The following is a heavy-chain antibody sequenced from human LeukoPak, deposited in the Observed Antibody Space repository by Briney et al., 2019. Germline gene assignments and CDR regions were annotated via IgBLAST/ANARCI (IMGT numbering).Heavy chain of an antibody. CDR1: GFTFSSYW. Sequence: GGSLRLSCAASGFTFSSYWMSWVRQAPGKGLEWVANIKQDGSEKYYVDSVKGRFTISRDNAKNSLYLQMNSLRAEDTAVYYCARDPGDSYGYAFDIWGQGTMVTVSS. CDR3: ARDPGDSYGYAFDI. CDR2: IKQDGSEK. D-gene: IGHD5-18*01. V-gene: IGHV3-7*01. J-gene: IGHJ3*02.